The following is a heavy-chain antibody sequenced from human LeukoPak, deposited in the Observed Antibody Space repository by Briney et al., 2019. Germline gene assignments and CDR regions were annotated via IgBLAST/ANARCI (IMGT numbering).Heavy chain of an antibody. CDR1: GYTFTSYY. CDR2: INPSGGST. J-gene: IGHJ4*02. CDR3: ARAPYGGNSAGLAY. D-gene: IGHD4-23*01. Sequence: ASVKVSCKASGYTFTSYYMHWVRQAPGPGLEWMGIINPSGGSTSYAQKFQGRVTMARDMSTSTVYMELSSLRSEDTAVYYCARAPYGGNSAGLAYWGQGTLVTVSS. V-gene: IGHV1-46*01.